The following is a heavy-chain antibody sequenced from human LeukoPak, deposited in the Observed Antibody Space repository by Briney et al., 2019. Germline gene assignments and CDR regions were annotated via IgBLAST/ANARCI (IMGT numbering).Heavy chain of an antibody. CDR3: ARHGGSYTFDF. V-gene: IGHV4-59*01. CDR2: IYDSGST. Sequence: PSETLSLTCTVSGGSISSYYWSWIRQCPGKGLEWIGYIYDSGSTKYNPSLKSRVTMSPDMSKNQFSLRLSSVTAADTAVYYCARHGGSYTFDFWGQGVLVTVSS. D-gene: IGHD1-26*01. CDR1: GGSISSYY. J-gene: IGHJ4*02.